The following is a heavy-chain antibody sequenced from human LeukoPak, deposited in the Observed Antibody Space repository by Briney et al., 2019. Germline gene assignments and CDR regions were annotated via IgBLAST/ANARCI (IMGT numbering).Heavy chain of an antibody. V-gene: IGHV3-48*03. Sequence: AGSLRLSCAASGFSFSSYEMNWVRQAPGKGLEWVSYIGSTTNSIYYADSVKGRFTISRDNAKKSLHLQMNSLRAEDTAVYYCARDEYSGLYYYMDVWGKGTTVTVSS. CDR3: ARDEYSGLYYYMDV. CDR1: GFSFSSYE. D-gene: IGHD5-12*01. CDR2: IGSTTNSI. J-gene: IGHJ6*03.